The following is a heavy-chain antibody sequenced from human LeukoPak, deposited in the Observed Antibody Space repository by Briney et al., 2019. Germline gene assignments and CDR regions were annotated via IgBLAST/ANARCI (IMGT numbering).Heavy chain of an antibody. CDR1: GGSISSGGYS. D-gene: IGHD6-13*01. Sequence: KSSETLSLTCAVSGGSISSGGYSWSWIRQPPGKGLEWIGYIYHSGSTYYNPSLKSRVTISVDRSKNQFSLKLSSVTAADTAVYYCARAAAGTFDYWGQGTLVTASS. CDR2: IYHSGST. CDR3: ARAAAGTFDY. V-gene: IGHV4-30-2*01. J-gene: IGHJ4*02.